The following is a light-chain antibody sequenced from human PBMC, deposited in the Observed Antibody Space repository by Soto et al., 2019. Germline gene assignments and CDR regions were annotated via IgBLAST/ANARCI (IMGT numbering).Light chain of an antibody. CDR1: SSDVGGYNY. Sequence: QSALTQPPSASGSPGQSVAISCTGTSSDVGGYNYVSWYQQHPGKAPKLMIYDVSKRPSGVPDRFSGSKSGNTAFLTVSGLQAEDEAEYYCSSYAGTHIVFGTGTKLTVL. J-gene: IGLJ1*01. CDR3: SSYAGTHIV. CDR2: DVS. V-gene: IGLV2-8*01.